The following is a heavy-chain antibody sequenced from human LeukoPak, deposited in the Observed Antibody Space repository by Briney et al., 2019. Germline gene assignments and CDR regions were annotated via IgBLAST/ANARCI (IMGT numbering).Heavy chain of an antibody. J-gene: IGHJ5*02. V-gene: IGHV4-34*01. CDR2: INHSGST. CDR3: ARGSSWYSRGWFDP. Sequence: SETLSLTCAVYGGPFSGYYWSWIRQPPGKGLEWIGEINHSGSTNYNPSLKSRVTISVDTSKNQFSLKLSSVTAADTAVYYCARGSSWYSRGWFDPWGQGTLVTVSS. CDR1: GGPFSGYY. D-gene: IGHD6-13*01.